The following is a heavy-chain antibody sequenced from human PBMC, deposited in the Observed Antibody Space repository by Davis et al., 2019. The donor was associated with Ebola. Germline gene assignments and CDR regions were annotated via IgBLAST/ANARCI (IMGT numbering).Heavy chain of an antibody. V-gene: IGHV1-18*01. CDR3: ARDLAVAPPDY. CDR2: IDAYNGNT. Sequence: ASVKVSCKASGYTFRSYGISWVRQAPGPGLEWMGWIDAYNGNTYYAQKLQGRVTMTTDTSKSTAYMELRSLRSDDTAVYYCARDLAVAPPDYWGQGTLVTVSS. D-gene: IGHD6-19*01. CDR1: GYTFRSYG. J-gene: IGHJ4*02.